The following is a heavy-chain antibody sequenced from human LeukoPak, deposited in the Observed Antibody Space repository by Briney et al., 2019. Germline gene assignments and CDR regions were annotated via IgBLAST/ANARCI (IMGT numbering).Heavy chain of an antibody. V-gene: IGHV3-23*01. CDR2: ISGSGGST. J-gene: IGHJ4*02. Sequence: PGGSLRLSCAASGFTFSSYAMSWVRQAPGKGLEWVSAISGSGGSTYYADSVKGRFTISRDNSKNTLYLQMNSLRAEDTAVYYCAKSWKIGSSWYEGDYWGQGTLVTASS. CDR3: AKSWKIGSSWYEGDY. D-gene: IGHD6-13*01. CDR1: GFTFSSYA.